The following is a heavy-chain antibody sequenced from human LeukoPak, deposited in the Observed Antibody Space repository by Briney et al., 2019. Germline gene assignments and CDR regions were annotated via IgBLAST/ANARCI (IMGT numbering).Heavy chain of an antibody. CDR1: GFTFSNAW. V-gene: IGHV3-15*01. D-gene: IGHD3-9*01. J-gene: IGHJ4*02. CDR2: IKSKSDGGTT. CDR3: TTGVLTGFPR. Sequence: PGGSLRLSCAPSGFTFSNAWMSWVRHAPGKGLEWGGRIKSKSDGGTTDYAAHVKGRFTISGDDSKNTLYLQMNSLKTEDTAVYYCTTGVLTGFPRWGQGTLVTVSS.